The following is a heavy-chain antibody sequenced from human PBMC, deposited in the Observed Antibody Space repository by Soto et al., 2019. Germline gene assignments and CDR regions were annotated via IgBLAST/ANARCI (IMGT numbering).Heavy chain of an antibody. CDR2: ISGSGART. J-gene: IGHJ6*02. CDR3: ARDYGYCSSTSCSAYYYYGMDV. D-gene: IGHD2-2*03. Sequence: GSLRLSCAVSGFTFSNYAMSWVRQAPGKGLEWVTSISGSGARTYYADSVKGRITTSRDNPKNTLFLQVSSMRDEDTAVYYCARDYGYCSSTSCSAYYYYGMDVWGQGTTVTVSS. V-gene: IGHV3-23*01. CDR1: GFTFSNYA.